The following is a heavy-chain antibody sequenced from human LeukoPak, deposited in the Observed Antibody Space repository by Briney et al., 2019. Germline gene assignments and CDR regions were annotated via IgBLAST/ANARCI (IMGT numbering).Heavy chain of an antibody. CDR2: INPNSGGT. J-gene: IGHJ4*02. Sequence: ASVKVSCKASGYTFTCYYMHWVRQAPGQGLEWMGRINPNSGGTNYAQKFQGRVTMTRDTSISTAYMELSRLRSDDTAVYYCARDSRPYYYDSSGSMVLDYWGQGTLVTVSS. CDR3: ARDSRPYYYDSSGSMVLDY. V-gene: IGHV1-2*06. CDR1: GYTFTCYY. D-gene: IGHD3-22*01.